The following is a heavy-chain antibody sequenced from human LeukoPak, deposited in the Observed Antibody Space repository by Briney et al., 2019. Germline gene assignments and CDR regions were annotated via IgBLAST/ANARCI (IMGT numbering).Heavy chain of an antibody. D-gene: IGHD6-13*01. CDR3: AKSRAADTTLLFDY. Sequence: GRSLRLSCAASGFTFSSYGMHWVRQAPGKGLEWVAVIWYDGSNKYYADSVKGRFTISRDNSKNTLYLQMSSLRAEDTAIYYCAKSRAADTTLLFDYWGQGTLVTASS. V-gene: IGHV3-33*06. CDR1: GFTFSSYG. CDR2: IWYDGSNK. J-gene: IGHJ4*02.